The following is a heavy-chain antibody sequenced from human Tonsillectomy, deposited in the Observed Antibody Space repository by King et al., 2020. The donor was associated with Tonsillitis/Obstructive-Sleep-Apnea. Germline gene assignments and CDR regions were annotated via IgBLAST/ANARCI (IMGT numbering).Heavy chain of an antibody. Sequence: VQLVESGAEVKKPGASVKVSCKASGYTFTSYGISWVRQAPGQGLEWMGWISAYNGNTNYAQKLQGRVTMTTDTSPSTAYMELRSLRSDDTAVYYCARFSRVVVIAIAEFDYWGQGTLVTVSS. D-gene: IGHD2-21*01. CDR3: ARFSRVVVIAIAEFDY. J-gene: IGHJ4*02. CDR2: ISAYNGNT. CDR1: GYTFTSYG. V-gene: IGHV1-18*01.